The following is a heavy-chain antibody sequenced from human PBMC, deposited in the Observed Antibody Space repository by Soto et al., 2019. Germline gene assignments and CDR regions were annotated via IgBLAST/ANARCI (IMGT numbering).Heavy chain of an antibody. V-gene: IGHV4-34*01. CDR2: INHSGST. CDR1: GGSFRGYY. D-gene: IGHD1-26*01. CDR3: ARGEVGATTWYYYYGMDV. Sequence: PSETLSLTSAVYGGSFRGYYWSCIRQPPGKGLEWIGEINHSGSTNYNPSLKSRVTISVDTSKNQFSLKLSSVTAADTAVYYCARGEVGATTWYYYYGMDVWGQGTTVTVSS. J-gene: IGHJ6*02.